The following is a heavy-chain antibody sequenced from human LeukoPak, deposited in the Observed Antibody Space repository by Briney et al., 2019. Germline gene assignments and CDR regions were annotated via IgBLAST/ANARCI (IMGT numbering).Heavy chain of an antibody. J-gene: IGHJ6*02. Sequence: SETLSLTCTVSGGSISSYYWNWIRQPPGKGLEWIGYIYYSGSTNYNPSLKSRVTISVDTSKNQFSLKLTSVTAADTAVYYCARSVEYCTGGSCYAGAYGMDVWGQGTTVTVPS. CDR3: ARSVEYCTGGSCYAGAYGMDV. V-gene: IGHV4-59*01. CDR1: GGSISSYY. CDR2: IYYSGST. D-gene: IGHD2-15*01.